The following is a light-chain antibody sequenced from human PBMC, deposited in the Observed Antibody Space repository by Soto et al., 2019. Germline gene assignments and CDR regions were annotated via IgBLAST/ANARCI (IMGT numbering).Light chain of an antibody. V-gene: IGKV1-39*01. J-gene: IGKJ1*01. Sequence: DIQMTQSPSSLSASVGDRVTITCRASQSISSYLNWYQQKPGQAPKLLIYAASSLQSGVPSRFSGSGSGTDFTLAISSLQPEAFATYYCQQSYSTLGTWTFGQGTKVEIK. CDR3: QQSYSTLGTWT. CDR2: AAS. CDR1: QSISSY.